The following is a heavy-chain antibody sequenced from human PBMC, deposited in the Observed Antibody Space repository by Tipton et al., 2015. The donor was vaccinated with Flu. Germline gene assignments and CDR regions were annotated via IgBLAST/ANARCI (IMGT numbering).Heavy chain of an antibody. CDR3: ARARLRFLDEAVGAFDY. J-gene: IGHJ4*02. V-gene: IGHV1-69*06. CDR1: GGTFSSYA. Sequence: QLVQSGPEVKKPGSSVKVSCKASGGTFSSYAISWVRQAPGQGLEWMGGIIPIFGTANYAQKFQGRVTITADKSTSTAYMELSSLRSEDTAVYYCARARLRFLDEAVGAFDYWGQGTLVTVSS. CDR2: IIPIFGTA. D-gene: IGHD3-3*01.